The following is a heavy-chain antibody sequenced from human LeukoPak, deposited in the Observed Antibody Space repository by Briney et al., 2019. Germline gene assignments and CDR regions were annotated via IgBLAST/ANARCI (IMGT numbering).Heavy chain of an antibody. Sequence: GASVKVSYTASGYTFPNYAIHWVRQAPGHRLQWMGWINAGNGNTKYSQNFQGRVTITRDTSASTAYMELSSLRSEDTAVYYCARRYCSGGSCYFIMDYWGQGTLVTVSS. CDR2: INAGNGNT. D-gene: IGHD2-15*01. CDR3: ARRYCSGGSCYFIMDY. V-gene: IGHV1-3*01. CDR1: GYTFPNYA. J-gene: IGHJ4*02.